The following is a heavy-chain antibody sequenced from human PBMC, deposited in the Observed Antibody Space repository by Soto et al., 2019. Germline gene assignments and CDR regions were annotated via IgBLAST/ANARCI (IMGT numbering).Heavy chain of an antibody. Sequence: GGSLRLSCAVSGFTFSTYAMNWVRQAPGKGLEWVSALSGSGGTTYYADPVRGRFTISRDNSKNTLFLQMSSLRAEDTALYYCAKQRAGYGSGSDTFYFDFWGQGTLVTVSS. CDR3: AKQRAGYGSGSDTFYFDF. J-gene: IGHJ4*02. V-gene: IGHV3-23*01. CDR1: GFTFSTYA. D-gene: IGHD3-10*01. CDR2: LSGSGGTT.